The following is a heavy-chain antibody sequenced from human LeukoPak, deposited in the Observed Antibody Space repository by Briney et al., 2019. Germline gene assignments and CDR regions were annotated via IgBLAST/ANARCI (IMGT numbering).Heavy chain of an antibody. CDR3: ARSPAAYYYDSRADAFDI. CDR2: MNPNSGNT. J-gene: IGHJ3*02. V-gene: IGHV1-8*01. Sequence: ASVKVSCKASGYTFTSYDINWVRQATGQGLEWMGWMNPNSGNTGYAQKFQGRVTMTRNTSISTAYMELSSLRSEDTAVYCCARSPAAYYYDSRADAFDIWGQGTMVTVSS. CDR1: GYTFTSYD. D-gene: IGHD3-22*01.